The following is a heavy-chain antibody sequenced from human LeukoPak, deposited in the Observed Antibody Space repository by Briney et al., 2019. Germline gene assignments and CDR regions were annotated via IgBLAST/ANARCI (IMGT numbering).Heavy chain of an antibody. CDR3: ARGDSSGWYQYFDY. Sequence: ASVKVSCKASGYTFTSYGISWVRQAPGQGLEWMGWISAYNGNTNYAQKFQGRVTITRDTSASTAYMELSSLRSEDAAVYYYARGDSSGWYQYFDYWGQGTLVTVSS. J-gene: IGHJ4*02. D-gene: IGHD6-19*01. CDR1: GYTFTSYG. V-gene: IGHV1-18*01. CDR2: ISAYNGNT.